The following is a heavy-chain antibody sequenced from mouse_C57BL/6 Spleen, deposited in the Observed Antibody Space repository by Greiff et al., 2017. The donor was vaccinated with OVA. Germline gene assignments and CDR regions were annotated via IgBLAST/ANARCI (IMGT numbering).Heavy chain of an antibody. J-gene: IGHJ2*01. Sequence: VQLQQSGPELVKPGASVKISCKASGYTFTDYYMNWVKQSHGKSLEWIGDINPNNGGTSYNQKFKGKATLTVDKSSSTAYMELRSLTAEDAAVYYCAREEGTGAQVHYLDYWGQGTTLTVSS. CDR1: GYTFTDYY. CDR3: AREEGTGAQVHYLDY. CDR2: INPNNGGT. V-gene: IGHV1-26*01. D-gene: IGHD3-2*02.